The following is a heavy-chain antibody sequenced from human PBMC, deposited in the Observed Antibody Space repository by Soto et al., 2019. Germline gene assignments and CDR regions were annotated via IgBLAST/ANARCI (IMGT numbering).Heavy chain of an antibody. D-gene: IGHD2-2*01. CDR3: ARGREVVPAAVMFNCLDP. J-gene: IGHJ5*02. CDR1: GYSISSGYY. CDR2: IFHGGST. Sequence: SETLSLTCAVSGYSISSGYYWGWLRQPPGKGLEWIGYIFHGGSTYYNPSLRSRVTISVDRSRTQFSLKMSSVTAADTAVYYCARGREVVPAAVMFNCLDPWGQGALVTVSS. V-gene: IGHV4-38-2*01.